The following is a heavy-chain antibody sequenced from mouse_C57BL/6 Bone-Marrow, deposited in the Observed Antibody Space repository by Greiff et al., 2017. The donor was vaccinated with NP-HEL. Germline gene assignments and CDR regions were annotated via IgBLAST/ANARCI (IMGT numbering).Heavy chain of an antibody. D-gene: IGHD1-1*01. CDR2: IDPEDGDT. CDR1: GFNIKDYY. J-gene: IGHJ1*03. CDR3: TPFYGLWYFDV. V-gene: IGHV14-1*01. Sequence: EVQLQQSGAELVRPGASVKLSCTASGFNIKDYYMHWVKQRPEQGLEWIGRIDPEDGDTEYAPKFQGKATMTADTSSNTAYLQLSSLTSENTAVYYCTPFYGLWYFDVGGTGTTVTVSS.